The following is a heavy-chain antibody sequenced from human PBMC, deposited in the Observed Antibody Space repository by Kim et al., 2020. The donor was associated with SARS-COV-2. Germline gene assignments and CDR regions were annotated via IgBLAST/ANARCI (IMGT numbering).Heavy chain of an antibody. CDR2: VTASGDAK. CDR3: AKPYNWNGGAVEV. D-gene: IGHD1-20*01. CDR1: GFTFSTFA. V-gene: IGHV3-23*01. J-gene: IGHJ3*01. Sequence: GGSLRLSCGASGFTFSTFAMRWVRQAPGKGPEWVSAVTASGDAKYYADFARGRFTISRDNSKNTLHLQMNSLRVEDTAIYYCAKPYNWNGGAVEVWGQGTMVTVSP.